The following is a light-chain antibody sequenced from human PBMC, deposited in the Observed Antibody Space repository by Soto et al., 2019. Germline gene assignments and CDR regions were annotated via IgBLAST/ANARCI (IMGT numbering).Light chain of an antibody. V-gene: IGKV1-5*01. CDR2: DAS. CDR1: QSIRSW. CDR3: QQYNSHWT. Sequence: DIQMTQSPSTLSASVGDRVTITCRASQSIRSWLAWYQQKPGKAPKLLIYDASSLGSGVPSRFSGSASGTEFTLTISSMQPDDFATYSCQQYNSHWTFGQGTRVDIK. J-gene: IGKJ1*01.